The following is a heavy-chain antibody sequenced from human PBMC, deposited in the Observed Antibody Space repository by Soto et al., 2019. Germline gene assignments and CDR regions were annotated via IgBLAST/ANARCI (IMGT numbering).Heavy chain of an antibody. D-gene: IGHD6-13*01. Sequence: ASVKVSCKPSGYSFSDYFIQWVRQAPGQGLEWVAWINPKTAATNYAKKFQGRVSLTRDTSSTTAYMELTSLTPDDTAVYYCARASEGSSWYISQFDNWGLGTLVTVSS. CDR3: ARASEGSSWYISQFDN. J-gene: IGHJ4*02. V-gene: IGHV1-2*02. CDR1: GYSFSDYF. CDR2: INPKTAAT.